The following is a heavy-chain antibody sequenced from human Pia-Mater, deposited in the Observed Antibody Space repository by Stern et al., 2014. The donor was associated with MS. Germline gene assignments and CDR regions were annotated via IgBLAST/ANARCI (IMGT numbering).Heavy chain of an antibody. CDR1: GGSISSGGYY. Sequence: QVQLVQSGPGLVKPSQTLSLTCTVSGGSISSGGYYWSWIRQHPGKGLEWIGYIYYSGSTYYNPSLKSRVTISVDTSKNQFSLKLSSVTAADTAVYYWARFSYDFWRGYYPFDYWGQGTLVTVSS. CDR3: ARFSYDFWRGYYPFDY. CDR2: IYYSGST. D-gene: IGHD3-3*01. J-gene: IGHJ4*02. V-gene: IGHV4-31*03.